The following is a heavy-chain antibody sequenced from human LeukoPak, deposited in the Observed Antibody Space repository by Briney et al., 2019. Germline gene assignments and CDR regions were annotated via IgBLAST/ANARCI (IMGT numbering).Heavy chain of an antibody. Sequence: GESLKISCKVSGYIFTSDWIGWVRQKPGKGLEWMGVIHPGDSDTRYSPSFQGQVTFSADKSISTAYLQWSSLKASDTAMYYCARPPAGYSSSWYYFDYWGQGTLVTVSS. J-gene: IGHJ4*02. CDR2: IHPGDSDT. CDR3: ARPPAGYSSSWYYFDY. CDR1: GYIFTSDW. V-gene: IGHV5-51*01. D-gene: IGHD6-13*01.